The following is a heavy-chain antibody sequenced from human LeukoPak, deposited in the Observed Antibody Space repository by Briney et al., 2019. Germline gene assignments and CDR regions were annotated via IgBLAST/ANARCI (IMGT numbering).Heavy chain of an antibody. Sequence: TSETLSLTCAVSGGSISSGGYSWSWIRQPPGKGLEWIGYIYHSGSTYYNPSLKSRVTISVDTSKNQFSLKLSSVTAADTAVYYCARVSLYWETMIVVVLDYWGQGTLVTVSS. CDR2: IYHSGST. J-gene: IGHJ4*02. CDR3: ARVSLYWETMIVVVLDY. D-gene: IGHD3-22*01. CDR1: GGSISSGGYS. V-gene: IGHV4-30-2*01.